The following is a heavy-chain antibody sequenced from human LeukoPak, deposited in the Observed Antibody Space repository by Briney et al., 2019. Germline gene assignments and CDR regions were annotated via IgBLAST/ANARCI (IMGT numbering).Heavy chain of an antibody. V-gene: IGHV5-51*01. J-gene: IGHJ4*02. CDR2: IYPGDSDT. Sequence: GESLKISCKGSGYSFTSYWIGWVRQMPGKGLEGMGIIYPGDSDTRYSPSFRGQVTISADKSLSTAYLQWSSLKASDTAMYYCARGSGSYHTAYMNWGQGSPVTVSS. D-gene: IGHD1-26*01. CDR1: GYSFTSYW. CDR3: ARGSGSYHTAYMN.